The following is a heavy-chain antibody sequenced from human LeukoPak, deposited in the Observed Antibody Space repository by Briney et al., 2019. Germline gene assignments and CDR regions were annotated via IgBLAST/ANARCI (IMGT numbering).Heavy chain of an antibody. Sequence: GGSLRLSCAASGFTFSSYGMHWVRQAPGKGLEWVAFIRYDGSNKYYADSVKGRFTISRDNSKNTLYLQMNSLRAEDTAVYYCAIQGVAGTGSYYYYMDVWGKGTTVTVSS. D-gene: IGHD6-19*01. J-gene: IGHJ6*03. CDR1: GFTFSSYG. CDR3: AIQGVAGTGSYYYYMDV. V-gene: IGHV3-30*02. CDR2: IRYDGSNK.